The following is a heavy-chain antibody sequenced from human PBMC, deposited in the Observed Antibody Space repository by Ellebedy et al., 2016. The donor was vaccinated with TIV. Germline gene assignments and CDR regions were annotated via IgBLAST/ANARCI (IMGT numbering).Heavy chain of an antibody. J-gene: IGHJ5*02. Sequence: MPSETLSLTCTVFGGSISRYYWSRIRQSPGKGLQWIGYIYYTGNTYYNPSLKSRVTISLDTSKNQFSLKLTSVTAADTAVYYCARERRTQLGTWFDPWGQGSLVTVSS. CDR1: GGSISRYY. CDR2: IYYTGNT. CDR3: ARERRTQLGTWFDP. V-gene: IGHV4-59*01. D-gene: IGHD6-6*01.